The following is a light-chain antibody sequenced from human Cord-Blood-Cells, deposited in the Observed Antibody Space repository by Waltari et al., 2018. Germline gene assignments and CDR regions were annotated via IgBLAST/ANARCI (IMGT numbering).Light chain of an antibody. CDR2: AAS. CDR1: QSISSY. Sequence: DIQMTQSPSSLSASVGDRVNITCRASQSISSYLNWYQKKPGKAPKLLIYAASSLQSGGPSRFSGNGSGTDFTLTISSLQPEDFATYYCQQSYSTHITFGQGTRLEIK. V-gene: IGKV1-39*01. J-gene: IGKJ5*01. CDR3: QQSYSTHIT.